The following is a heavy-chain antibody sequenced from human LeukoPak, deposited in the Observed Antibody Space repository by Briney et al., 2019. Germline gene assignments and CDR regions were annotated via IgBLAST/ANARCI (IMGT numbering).Heavy chain of an antibody. Sequence: SETLSLTCTVSGGSISSSGYYWGWIRQPPGKGLEWIGEIYHSGSTNYNPSLKSRVTISVDKSKNQFSLKLSSVTAADTAVYYCAKRLKRNYYYHYAMDVWGQGTTVTVSS. CDR1: GGSISSSGYY. CDR3: AKRLKRNYYYHYAMDV. D-gene: IGHD3-22*01. J-gene: IGHJ6*02. V-gene: IGHV4-39*07. CDR2: IYHSGST.